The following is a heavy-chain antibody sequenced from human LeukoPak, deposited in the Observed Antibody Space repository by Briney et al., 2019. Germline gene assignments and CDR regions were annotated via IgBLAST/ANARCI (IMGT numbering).Heavy chain of an antibody. CDR1: GFLFRSYS. V-gene: IGHV3-48*01. CDR3: ARERIWNGYYFFDY. J-gene: IGHJ4*02. CDR2: ISGGSSTI. Sequence: GGSLRLSCAASGFLFRSYSMNWVGQAPGKGLEWVSYISGGSSTIYYADSVKGRFTISRDNAKNSLDLQMNSLRAEDSAVYYCARERIWNGYYFFDYWGQGTLVTVSS. D-gene: IGHD3-3*01.